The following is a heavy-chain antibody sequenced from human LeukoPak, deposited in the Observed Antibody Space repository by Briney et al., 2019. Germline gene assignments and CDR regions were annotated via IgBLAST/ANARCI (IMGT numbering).Heavy chain of an antibody. CDR2: IYPGDSDT. Sequence: KPGESLKISCKGSGYSFTSYWIGWVRQMPGKGLEWMGIIYPGDSDTRYSPSLQGQVTISANKSISTAYLQWSSLKASDTAMYYCARRYYDILTGYYIDYWGQGTLVTVSS. D-gene: IGHD3-9*01. CDR1: GYSFTSYW. V-gene: IGHV5-51*03. J-gene: IGHJ4*02. CDR3: ARRYYDILTGYYIDY.